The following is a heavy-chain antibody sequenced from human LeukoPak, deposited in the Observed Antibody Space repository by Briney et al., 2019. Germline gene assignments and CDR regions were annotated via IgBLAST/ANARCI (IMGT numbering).Heavy chain of an antibody. CDR1: GGSISSGGYY. Sequence: SETLSLTCTVSGGSISSGGYYWSWIRQHPGKGLEWIGYIYYSGSTYYNPSLKSRVTISVDTSKNQFSLKLSSVTAADTAVYYCARNGGNSDFDYWGQGTLVTVSS. V-gene: IGHV4-31*03. J-gene: IGHJ4*02. CDR3: ARNGGNSDFDY. CDR2: IYYSGST. D-gene: IGHD4-23*01.